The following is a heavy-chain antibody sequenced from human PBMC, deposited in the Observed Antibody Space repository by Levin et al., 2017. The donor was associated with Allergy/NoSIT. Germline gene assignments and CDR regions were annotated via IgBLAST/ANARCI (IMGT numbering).Heavy chain of an antibody. D-gene: IGHD3-10*01. CDR3: ASGLGDKPTIHTDYGMDV. Sequence: LSLTCAASGFTFSSYAMHWVRQAPGKGLEWVAVISYDGSNKYYADSVKGRFTISRDNSKNTQYLQMNSLRAEDTAVYYCASGLGDKPTIHTDYGMDVWGQGPTVTVSS. J-gene: IGHJ6*02. CDR1: GFTFSSYA. V-gene: IGHV3-30-3*01. CDR2: ISYDGSNK.